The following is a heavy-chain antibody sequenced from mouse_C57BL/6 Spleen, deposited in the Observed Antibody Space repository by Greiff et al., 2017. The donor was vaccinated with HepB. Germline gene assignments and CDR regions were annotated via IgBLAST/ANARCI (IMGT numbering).Heavy chain of an antibody. CDR1: GYTFTSYT. CDR2: INPSSGYT. D-gene: IGHD4-1*01. CDR3: ARKELVYFDY. J-gene: IGHJ2*01. V-gene: IGHV1-4*01. Sequence: LQESGAELARPGASVKMSCKASGYTFTSYTMHWVKQRPGQGLEWIGYINPSSGYTKYNQKFKDKATLTADKSSSTAYMQLSSLTSEDSAVYYCARKELVYFDYWGQGTTLTVSS.